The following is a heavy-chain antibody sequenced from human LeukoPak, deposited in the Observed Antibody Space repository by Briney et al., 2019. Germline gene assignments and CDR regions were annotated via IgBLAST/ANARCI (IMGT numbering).Heavy chain of an antibody. J-gene: IGHJ6*03. CDR3: ARSVGKQQLVPRDYYYYYMDV. D-gene: IGHD6-13*01. Sequence: GGSLRLSCAASGFTFSSYAMHWVRQAPGKGLEWVAVISYDGSNKYYADSVKGRFTISRDNSKNTLYLQMNSLRSDDTAVYYCARSVGKQQLVPRDYYYYYMDVWGKGTTVTVSS. V-gene: IGHV3-30-3*01. CDR2: ISYDGSNK. CDR1: GFTFSSYA.